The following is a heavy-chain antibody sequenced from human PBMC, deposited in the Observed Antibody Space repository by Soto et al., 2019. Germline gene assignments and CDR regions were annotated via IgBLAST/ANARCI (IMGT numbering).Heavy chain of an antibody. CDR3: ARVPPWGNSAGDYYIQHYDS. J-gene: IGHJ4*02. V-gene: IGHV1-3*01. Sequence: ASVKVSCKVSGFTFTSYAIHWLRQAPGQRPQWMGWINGGSGNTKYSQDFQGRVTFTRDTFATTAYLELSSLRSEDTAVYYCARVPPWGNSAGDYYIQHYDSWGKGPPVTVSS. CDR1: GFTFTSYA. D-gene: IGHD3-10*01. CDR2: INGGSGNT.